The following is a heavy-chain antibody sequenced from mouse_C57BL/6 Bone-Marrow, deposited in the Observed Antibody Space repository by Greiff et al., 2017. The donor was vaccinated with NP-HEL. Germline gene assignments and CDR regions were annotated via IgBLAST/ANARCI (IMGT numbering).Heavy chain of an antibody. D-gene: IGHD4-1*01. Sequence: VQLQQPGAELVKPGASVKLSCKASGYTFTSYWMQWVKQRPGQGLEWIGEIDPSDSYTNYNQKFKGKATLTVDTSSSTAYMQLSSLTSADSAVYYCARELTGTQAWFAYWGQGTLVTVSA. CDR3: ARELTGTQAWFAY. CDR1: GYTFTSYW. J-gene: IGHJ3*01. CDR2: IDPSDSYT. V-gene: IGHV1-50*01.